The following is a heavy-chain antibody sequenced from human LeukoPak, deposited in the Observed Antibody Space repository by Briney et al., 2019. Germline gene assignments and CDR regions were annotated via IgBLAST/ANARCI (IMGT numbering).Heavy chain of an antibody. D-gene: IGHD2-2*01. Sequence: SGKVSCKAAAGTSGSYATSWVRHPHEQGLEWMGGIIPIFGTANYAQKFEGRVKITTAESTSTAYMELSSLRSEDTAVYYCARACSAGSTSCQTFDYWGQGTLVTVSS. CDR2: IIPIFGTA. J-gene: IGHJ4*02. V-gene: IGHV1-69*05. CDR3: ARACSAGSTSCQTFDY. CDR1: AGTSGSYA.